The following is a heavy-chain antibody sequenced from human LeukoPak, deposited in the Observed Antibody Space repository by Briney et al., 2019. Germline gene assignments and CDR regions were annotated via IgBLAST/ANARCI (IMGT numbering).Heavy chain of an antibody. CDR2: INHSGST. J-gene: IGHJ6*03. V-gene: IGHV4-34*01. CDR1: GGSFSGYY. Sequence: SETLSLTCAVYGGSFSGYYWSWIRQPPGKGLEWIGEINHSGSTNYNPSLKSRVTISVDTSKNQFSLKLSSVTAADTAVYYCARGHPDCSSTSCYRTYYYYYMDVWGKGTTVTVSS. CDR3: ARGHPDCSSTSCYRTYYYYYMDV. D-gene: IGHD2-2*01.